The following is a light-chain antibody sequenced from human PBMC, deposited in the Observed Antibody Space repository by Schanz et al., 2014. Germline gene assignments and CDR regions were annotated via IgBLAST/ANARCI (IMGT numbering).Light chain of an antibody. CDR2: GAS. CDR1: QSISSN. Sequence: EIVMTQSPATLSVSPGERATLSCRASQSISSNLAWYQQKPGQAPRLLIYGASARATGIPGRFGGSGSGTEFTLTISSLQSEDFAVYYCQQYNNWPPSITFGQGTRLEIK. V-gene: IGKV3-15*01. J-gene: IGKJ5*01. CDR3: QQYNNWPPSIT.